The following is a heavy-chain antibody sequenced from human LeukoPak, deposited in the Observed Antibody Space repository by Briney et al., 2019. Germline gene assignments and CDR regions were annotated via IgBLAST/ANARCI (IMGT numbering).Heavy chain of an antibody. J-gene: IGHJ4*02. V-gene: IGHV3-66*01. D-gene: IGHD3-10*01. CDR1: GFTFSSYA. CDR3: ARAEATMVRGVMGFDY. Sequence: PGGSLRLSCAASGFTFSSYAMSWVRQAPGKGLEWVSVIYSGGSTYYADSVKGRFTISRDNSKNTLYLQMNSLRAEDTAVYYCARAEATMVRGVMGFDYWGQGTLVTVSP. CDR2: IYSGGST.